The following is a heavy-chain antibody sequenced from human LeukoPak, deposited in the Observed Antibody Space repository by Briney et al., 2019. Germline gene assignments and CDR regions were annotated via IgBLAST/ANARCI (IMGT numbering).Heavy chain of an antibody. D-gene: IGHD2-15*01. J-gene: IGHJ4*02. V-gene: IGHV3-21*01. Sequence: GGSLRLSCAASGFTFSSYSMNWVRQAPGKGLEWVSSISSSSSYIYYADSVKGRFTISRDNAKNSLYLQMSSLRAEDTAVYYCARDASGYSFDYWGQGTLVTVSS. CDR2: ISSSSSYI. CDR1: GFTFSSYS. CDR3: ARDASGYSFDY.